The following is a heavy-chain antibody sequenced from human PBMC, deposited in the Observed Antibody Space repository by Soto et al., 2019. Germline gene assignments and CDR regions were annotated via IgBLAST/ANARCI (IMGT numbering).Heavy chain of an antibody. D-gene: IGHD6-13*01. J-gene: IGHJ4*02. Sequence: DVQLLESGGGLVQPGGSLTLSCAASGFTFSNYAMHWVRQAPGKGLEWVSIIKDGGESTFYLDSVRGRFTISRDNSKDTLYLQMTSLRVEDTALYHCVKGGASYTSCWYANWGQGILVTVSS. CDR1: GFTFSNYA. CDR2: IKDGGEST. V-gene: IGHV3-23*01. CDR3: VKGGASYTSCWYAN.